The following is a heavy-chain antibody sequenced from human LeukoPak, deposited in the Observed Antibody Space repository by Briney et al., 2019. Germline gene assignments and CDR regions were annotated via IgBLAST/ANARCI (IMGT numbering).Heavy chain of an antibody. V-gene: IGHV4-30-2*01. J-gene: IGHJ5*02. CDR1: GGSISSGGYS. CDR3: ARGYDFWSGFYFVT. CDR2: IYHSGST. Sequence: SQTLSLTCAVSGGSISSGGYSWSWIRQPPGKGLEWIGYIYHSGSTYYNPSLKSRVTISVGRSKNQFSLKLSSVTAADTAVYYCARGYDFWSGFYFVTWGQGTLVTVSS. D-gene: IGHD3-3*01.